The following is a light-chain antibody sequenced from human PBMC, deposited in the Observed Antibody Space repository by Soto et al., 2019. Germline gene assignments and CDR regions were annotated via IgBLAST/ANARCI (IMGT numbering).Light chain of an antibody. CDR1: QSVSSN. J-gene: IGKJ1*01. CDR2: GAS. V-gene: IGKV3-15*01. CDR3: QQYNNWPPWT. Sequence: EIVMTQSPVTLSVSPGERATLPCRASQSVSSNLAWYQQKPGQALRLLIYGASTRATGIPARFSGSGSGSEFTLTISSLQSEDFAVYYCQQYNNWPPWTLGQGTKVDSK.